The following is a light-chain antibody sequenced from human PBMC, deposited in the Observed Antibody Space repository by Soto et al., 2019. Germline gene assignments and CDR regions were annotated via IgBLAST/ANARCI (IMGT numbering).Light chain of an antibody. CDR2: GAS. Sequence: EIVLTQSPGTLSLSPGERATLSCRASQSVSRSYLAWYHQKPGQAPRLLIYGASGRATGIPDRLSGSASGTDFTLTISRLEPEEYAVYYCQQYGGSPNTFGQGTKLEIK. CDR1: QSVSRSY. V-gene: IGKV3-20*01. J-gene: IGKJ2*01. CDR3: QQYGGSPNT.